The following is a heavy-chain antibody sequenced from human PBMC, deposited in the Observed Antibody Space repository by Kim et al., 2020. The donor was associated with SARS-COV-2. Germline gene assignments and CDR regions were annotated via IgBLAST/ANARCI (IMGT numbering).Heavy chain of an antibody. Sequence: QKFQGRVTMTRDKSTSTVYMELSSLRSEDTAVYYCARDRTVTTPAGAFDIWGQGTMVTVSS. CDR3: ARDRTVTTPAGAFDI. V-gene: IGHV1-46*01. J-gene: IGHJ3*02. D-gene: IGHD4-17*01.